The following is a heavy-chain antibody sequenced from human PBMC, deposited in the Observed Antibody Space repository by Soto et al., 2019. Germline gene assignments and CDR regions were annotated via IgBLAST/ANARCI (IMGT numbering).Heavy chain of an antibody. CDR2: IYWDDDK. CDR3: AHRHMAGTIDY. J-gene: IGHJ4*02. CDR1: GVSLSTSGVG. D-gene: IGHD6-19*01. V-gene: IGHV2-5*02. Sequence: QITFKESGPTLVKPTQTLTLTCTFSGVSLSTSGVGVGWIRQPPGKALEWLALIYWDDDKRYSPYLKSRLTITKDTSKNQVVLTMTNMDHVDTATYYCAHRHMAGTIDYWGQGTLVTVSS.